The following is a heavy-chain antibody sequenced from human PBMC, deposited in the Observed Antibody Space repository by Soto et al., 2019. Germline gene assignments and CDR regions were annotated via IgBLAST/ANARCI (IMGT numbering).Heavy chain of an antibody. CDR3: ARQGLGYSYGYRDYYYGMDV. D-gene: IGHD5-18*01. V-gene: IGHV4-39*01. J-gene: IGHJ6*02. Sequence: PLETLSLTCTVSGGSISSSSYYWGWIRQPPGKGLEWIGSIYYSGSTYYNPSLKSRVTTSVDTSKNQFSLKLSSVTAADTAVYYCARQGLGYSYGYRDYYYGMDVWGQGTTVT. CDR2: IYYSGST. CDR1: GGSISSSSYY.